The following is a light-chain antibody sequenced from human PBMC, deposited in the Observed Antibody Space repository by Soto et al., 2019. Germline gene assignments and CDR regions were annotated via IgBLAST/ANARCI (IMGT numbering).Light chain of an antibody. Sequence: QSALTQPASVSGSPGQSITISCTGTSSDVGSYDLVSWYQHHPGTAPKLILYEVTKRPSGVSNRFSGSQPDNTASLTISGLQAEDEADYYCCSYSPSLSFVVFGGGIKVTVL. CDR3: CSYSPSLSFVV. V-gene: IGLV2-23*02. CDR2: EVT. J-gene: IGLJ2*01. CDR1: SSDVGSYDL.